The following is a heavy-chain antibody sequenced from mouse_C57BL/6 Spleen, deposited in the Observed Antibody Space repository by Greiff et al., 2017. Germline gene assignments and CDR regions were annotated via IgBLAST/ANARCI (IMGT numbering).Heavy chain of an antibody. Sequence: EVQLQESEGGLVQPGSSMKLSCTASGFTFSDYYMAWVRQVPEKGLEWVANINYDGSSTYYLDSLKSRFIISRENAKNILYLQMSSLKSEDTATYYCARRGDYYAMDYWGQGTSVTVSS. J-gene: IGHJ4*01. V-gene: IGHV5-16*01. CDR1: GFTFSDYY. CDR3: ARRGDYYAMDY. CDR2: INYDGSST.